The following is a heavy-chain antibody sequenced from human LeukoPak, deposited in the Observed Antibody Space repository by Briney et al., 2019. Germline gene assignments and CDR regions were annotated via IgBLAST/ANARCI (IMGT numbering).Heavy chain of an antibody. CDR2: INTDGSST. CDR3: ARDFPRSGTTGY. D-gene: IGHD1-7*01. V-gene: IGHV3-74*01. CDR1: GFIFSSYW. Sequence: PGGSLRLSCAASGFIFSSYWMHWVRQAPGEGLVWVLRINTDGSSTTYADSVKGRFTISRDNAKNTLYLQMNSLRVDDTAVYYCARDFPRSGTTGYWGQGTLVTVSS. J-gene: IGHJ4*02.